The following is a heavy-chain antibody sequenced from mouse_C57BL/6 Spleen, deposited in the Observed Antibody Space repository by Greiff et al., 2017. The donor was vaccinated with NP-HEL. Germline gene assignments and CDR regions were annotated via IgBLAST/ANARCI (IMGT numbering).Heavy chain of an antibody. CDR1: GFTIKDDY. Sequence: VQLQQSGAELVRPGASVKLSCTASGFTIKDDYMHWVKQRPEQGLEWIGWIDPENGDTEYASKFQGKATITADTSSNTAYLQLSSLTSEDTAVYYCTNPYYGSSYGFAYWGQGTLVTVSA. J-gene: IGHJ3*01. CDR2: IDPENGDT. V-gene: IGHV14-4*01. D-gene: IGHD1-1*01. CDR3: TNPYYGSSYGFAY.